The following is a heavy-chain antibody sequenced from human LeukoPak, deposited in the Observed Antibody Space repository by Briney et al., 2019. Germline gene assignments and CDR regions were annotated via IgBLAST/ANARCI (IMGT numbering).Heavy chain of an antibody. CDR1: GGSISGYF. J-gene: IGHJ4*02. V-gene: IGHV4-59*08. Sequence: SETLSLTCTVSGGSISGYFWSWIRQPPGKGREWIGYIHYSGTTNYNPSLNSRVTISVDTSKNQFSLRLSSVTAADTAVYYCARYGITIVRGGKYYFDSWGQGTLVTVSS. D-gene: IGHD3-10*01. CDR3: ARYGITIVRGGKYYFDS. CDR2: IHYSGTT.